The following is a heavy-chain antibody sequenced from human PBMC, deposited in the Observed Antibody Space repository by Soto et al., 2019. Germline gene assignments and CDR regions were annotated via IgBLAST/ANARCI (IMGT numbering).Heavy chain of an antibody. V-gene: IGHV4-31*03. CDR2: IYYSGST. J-gene: IGHJ5*02. CDR3: ARLYPRYSSSTSWFDP. D-gene: IGHD6-6*01. CDR1: GGSISSGGYY. Sequence: SETLSLTCTVSGGSISSGGYYWSWIRQHPGKGLEWIGYIYYSGSTYYNPSLKSRVTISVDTSKNQFSLKLSSVTAADTAVYYCARLYPRYSSSTSWFDPWGQGTLVTVSS.